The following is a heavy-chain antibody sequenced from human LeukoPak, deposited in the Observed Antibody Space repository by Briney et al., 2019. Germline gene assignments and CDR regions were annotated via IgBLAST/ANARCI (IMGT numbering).Heavy chain of an antibody. CDR3: AAELRYFDWSPGY. V-gene: IGHV3-30*02. CDR2: IRYDGSNK. CDR1: GFTFSSYG. D-gene: IGHD3-9*01. J-gene: IGHJ4*02. Sequence: PGGSLRLSCAASGFTFSSYGMHWVRQAPGKGLEWVAFIRYDGSNKYYADSVKGRFTISRDNSKNTLYLQMNSLRAEDTAVYYCAAELRYFDWSPGYWGPGTLVTVSS.